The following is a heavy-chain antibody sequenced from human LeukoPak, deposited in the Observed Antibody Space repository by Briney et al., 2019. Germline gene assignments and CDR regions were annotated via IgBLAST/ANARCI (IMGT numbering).Heavy chain of an antibody. CDR1: GYTFTGYY. CDR3: ARDYYDSSGYTE. J-gene: IGHJ4*02. V-gene: IGHV1-8*02. Sequence: ASVKVSCKASGYTFTGYYMHWVRQAPGQGLEWMGWINPNSGNTGYAQKFQGRVTMTRNTSISTAYMELSSLRSEDTAVYYCARDYYDSSGYTEWGQGTLVTVSS. D-gene: IGHD3-22*01. CDR2: INPNSGNT.